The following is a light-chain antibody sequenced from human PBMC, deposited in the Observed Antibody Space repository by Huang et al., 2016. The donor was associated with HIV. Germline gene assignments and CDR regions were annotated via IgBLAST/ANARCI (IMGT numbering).Light chain of an antibody. J-gene: IGKJ1*01. Sequence: DIQMTQSPSSLSASLGDKVTITCQASLDINNYLNWYQQKPGKVPKLLISDASDLETGVPTRCSGRRAGTNFTITVSSLQAEDIGTYYCQQYDTLPLTVGQGTNVEI. V-gene: IGKV1-33*01. CDR2: DAS. CDR3: QQYDTLPLT. CDR1: LDINNY.